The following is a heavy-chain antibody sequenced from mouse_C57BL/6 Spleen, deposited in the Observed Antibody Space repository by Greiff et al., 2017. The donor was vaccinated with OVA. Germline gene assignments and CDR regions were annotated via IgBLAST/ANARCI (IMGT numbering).Heavy chain of an antibody. CDR2: IDPETGGT. J-gene: IGHJ2*01. V-gene: IGHV1-15*01. Sequence: QVQLQQSGAELVRPGASVTLSCKASGYTFTDYEMHWVKQTPVHGLEWIGAIDPETGGTAYNQKFKGKAILTADKSSSTAYMELRSLTSEDSAVYYCTRPTVVVNFDYWGQGTTLTVSS. CDR3: TRPTVVVNFDY. D-gene: IGHD1-1*01. CDR1: GYTFTDYE.